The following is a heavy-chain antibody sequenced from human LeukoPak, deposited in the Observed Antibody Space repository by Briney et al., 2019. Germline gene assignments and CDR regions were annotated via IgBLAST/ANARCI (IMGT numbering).Heavy chain of an antibody. D-gene: IGHD6-13*01. CDR3: AKDPWRGRAAAGTFVDY. J-gene: IGHJ4*02. CDR2: ISGSGGST. V-gene: IGHV3-23*01. Sequence: GGSLRLSCAASGFTFSSYAMSWVRQAPGKGLEWVSAISGSGGSTYYADSVKGRFTISRDNSKNTLYLQMNSLRAEDTAVYYCAKDPWRGRAAAGTFVDYWGQGTLVTVSS. CDR1: GFTFSSYA.